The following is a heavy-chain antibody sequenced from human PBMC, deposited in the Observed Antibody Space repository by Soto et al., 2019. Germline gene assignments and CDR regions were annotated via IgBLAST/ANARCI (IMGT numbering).Heavy chain of an antibody. CDR2: IIPIFGTA. J-gene: IGHJ3*02. CDR1: GGTFSSYD. V-gene: IGHV1-69*12. CDR3: ARACLGQWLVEDAFDI. D-gene: IGHD6-19*01. Sequence: QVQLVQSGAEVKKPGSSVKVSCKASGGTFSSYDISWVRQAPGQGLEWMGGIIPIFGTANYAQKFQGRVTITADVSTSTAYMELSSLRSEDTDVYYCARACLGQWLVEDAFDIWGQGTMVTVSS.